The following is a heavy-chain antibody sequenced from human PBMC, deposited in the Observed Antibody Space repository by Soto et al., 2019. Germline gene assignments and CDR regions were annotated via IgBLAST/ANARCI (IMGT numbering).Heavy chain of an antibody. J-gene: IGHJ4*02. CDR2: ISGSGGST. D-gene: IGHD1-26*01. Sequence: EVQLFESGGGLVQPGGSLRLSCAASGFTFSSYAMRWVRQAPVKGLEWVSAISGSGGSTYYADSVTGRFTISRDNSMNTLYVQRISLIAEETAVYYCARRGSGSYYDYGGQGTLVTVSS. CDR3: ARRGSGSYYDY. V-gene: IGHV3-23*01. CDR1: GFTFSSYA.